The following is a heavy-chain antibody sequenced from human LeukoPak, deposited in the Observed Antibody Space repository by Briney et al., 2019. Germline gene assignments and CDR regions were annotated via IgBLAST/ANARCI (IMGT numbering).Heavy chain of an antibody. Sequence: SETLSLTCTVSGGSISSYYWSWIRQPPGKGLECIGYIYYSGSTNYNPSLKSRVTMSVDTSRNQFSLKLSSVTAADTAVYYCARYSNYCADYWGQGTLVTVSS. J-gene: IGHJ4*02. CDR1: GGSISSYY. CDR3: ARYSNYCADY. D-gene: IGHD4-11*01. V-gene: IGHV4-59*01. CDR2: IYYSGST.